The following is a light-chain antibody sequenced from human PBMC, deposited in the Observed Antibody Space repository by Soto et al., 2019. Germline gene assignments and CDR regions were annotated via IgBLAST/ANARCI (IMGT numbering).Light chain of an antibody. Sequence: QSVLTQPRSVSGSPGQSVTISCTGTSSDVGGYDYVSWYQQHPGEAPKLIIYDVTERPSGVPDRFSGSRSGNTASLTISGLQAEDEADYHCCSYAGSYTLVFGGGTKLTVL. CDR2: DVT. CDR3: CSYAGSYTLV. V-gene: IGLV2-11*01. J-gene: IGLJ2*01. CDR1: SSDVGGYDY.